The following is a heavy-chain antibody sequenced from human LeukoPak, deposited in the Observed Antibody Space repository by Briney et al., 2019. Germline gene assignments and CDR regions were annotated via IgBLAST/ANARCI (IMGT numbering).Heavy chain of an antibody. CDR3: TRDTYYYDSSIPGY. Sequence: GGSLRLSCTASGFTFGDYAMSWVRQAPGKGLEWVGFIRSKAYGGTTEYAASVKGGFTISRDDSKSIAYLQMNSLKTEDTAVYYCTRDTYYYDSSIPGYWGQGTLVTVSS. CDR2: IRSKAYGGTT. J-gene: IGHJ4*02. D-gene: IGHD3-22*01. V-gene: IGHV3-49*04. CDR1: GFTFGDYA.